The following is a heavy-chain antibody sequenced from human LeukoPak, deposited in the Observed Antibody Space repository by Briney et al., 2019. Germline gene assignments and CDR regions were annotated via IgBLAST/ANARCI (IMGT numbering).Heavy chain of an antibody. D-gene: IGHD3-22*01. J-gene: IGHJ4*02. CDR1: EFTFSHYA. Sequence: GTSLRLSCAASEFTFSHYAMHWVRQAPGKGLEWVAVVWYDGSKTYSADSVKGRITISRDDSKNTLYLQMNSLRAEDTAVYYCARGVDYYDSSGTIDYWGQGTLVTVSS. CDR2: VWYDGSKT. V-gene: IGHV3-33*08. CDR3: ARGVDYYDSSGTIDY.